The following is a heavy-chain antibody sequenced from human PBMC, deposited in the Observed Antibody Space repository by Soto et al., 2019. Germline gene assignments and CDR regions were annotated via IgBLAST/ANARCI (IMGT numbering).Heavy chain of an antibody. V-gene: IGHV4-59*01. Sequence: SETLSLTCTVSGGSINNFHWSWIRQPPGKGLEWIGFVFYSGRTTYNPSLQSRVTISVDTSHNHFSLKVRSVTAADTATYYCARIKSGYSYGSIIDFWGHGKLVTVSS. CDR1: GGSINNFH. CDR3: ARIKSGYSYGSIIDF. J-gene: IGHJ4*01. D-gene: IGHD5-18*01. CDR2: VFYSGRT.